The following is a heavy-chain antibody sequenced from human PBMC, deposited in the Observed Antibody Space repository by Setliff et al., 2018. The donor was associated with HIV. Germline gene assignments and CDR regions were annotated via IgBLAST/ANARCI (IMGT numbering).Heavy chain of an antibody. V-gene: IGHV1-46*01. Sequence: ASVKVSCKASGCTFTTYYIHWVRRAPGQGLEWMGIINPSDGSTSYAQKFQGRVTMTRDTSTTTVYMELSSLRSEDTAVYYCARVAYEIGYSHGYDYWGQGTLVTVSS. CDR2: INPSDGST. J-gene: IGHJ4*02. CDR3: ARVAYEIGYSHGYDY. D-gene: IGHD5-18*01. CDR1: GCTFTTYY.